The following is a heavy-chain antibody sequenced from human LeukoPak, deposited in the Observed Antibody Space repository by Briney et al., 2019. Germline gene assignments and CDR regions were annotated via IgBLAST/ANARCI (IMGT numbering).Heavy chain of an antibody. D-gene: IGHD3-3*01. CDR2: IKQDGSGK. CDR3: ARDRNTDFWSGYYTNYFDY. J-gene: IGHJ4*02. CDR1: GLTFNTYW. Sequence: GGSLRLSCAASGLTFNTYWMNWVRQASGEGLEWVASIKQDGSGKYYVDSVKGRFTISRDNAKNSLFLQMNSLRAEDTAVYYCARDRNTDFWSGYYTNYFDYWGQGTLVTVSS. V-gene: IGHV3-7*01.